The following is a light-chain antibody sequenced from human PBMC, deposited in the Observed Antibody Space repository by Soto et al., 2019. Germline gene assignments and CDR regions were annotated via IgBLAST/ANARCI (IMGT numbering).Light chain of an antibody. V-gene: IGLV2-14*01. CDR2: EVS. CDR1: SSDVGGYNF. J-gene: IGLJ1*01. CDR3: NAYTTSSTDV. Sequence: QSALTQPASVSGSPGQSITISCTGTSSDVGGYNFVSWYQQHPGKAPKLMIFEVSNRPSGGSNRFSGSKSGNTASLTISGLQAEDEADYYCNAYTTSSTDVFGTGTKGTV.